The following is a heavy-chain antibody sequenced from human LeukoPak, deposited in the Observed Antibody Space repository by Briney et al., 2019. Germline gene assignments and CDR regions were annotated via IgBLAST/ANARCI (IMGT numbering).Heavy chain of an antibody. Sequence: PGGSLRLSCAASGFTFSSYSMNWVRHAPGKGLEWVSYISSSSSTIYYADSVKGRFTISRDNGKNSLYLQMNSLRAEDTAVYYCASQLGDASDIWGQGTMVTVSS. V-gene: IGHV3-48*01. J-gene: IGHJ3*02. CDR2: ISSSSSTI. CDR1: GFTFSSYS. D-gene: IGHD6-13*01. CDR3: ASQLGDASDI.